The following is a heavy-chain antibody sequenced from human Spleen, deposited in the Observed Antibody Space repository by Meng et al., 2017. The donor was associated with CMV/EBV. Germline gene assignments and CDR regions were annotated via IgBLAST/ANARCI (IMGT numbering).Heavy chain of an antibody. D-gene: IGHD3-16*02. CDR3: AKDRGGSSFYYGMDV. CDR1: GFTFSSYW. CDR2: ISWNSGSI. J-gene: IGHJ6*02. V-gene: IGHV3-9*01. Sequence: LSLTCAASGFTFSSYWMHWVRQAPGKGLQWVSGISWNSGSIGYADSVKGRFTISRDNAKNFLYLQMNSLRPEDTALYYCAKDRGGSSFYYGMDVWGQGTTVTVSS.